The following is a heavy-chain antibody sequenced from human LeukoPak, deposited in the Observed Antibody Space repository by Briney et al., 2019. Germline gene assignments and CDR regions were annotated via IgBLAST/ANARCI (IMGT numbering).Heavy chain of an antibody. CDR3: ARNYGAQGYYMDV. J-gene: IGHJ6*03. D-gene: IGHD4-17*01. CDR1: GFTFDDYG. CDR2: ISGSGGST. Sequence: GGSLRLSCAASGFTFDDYGMSWVRQAPGKGLEWVSAISGSGGSTYYADSVKGRFTISRDNSKNTLYLQMNSLRAEDTAVYYCARNYGAQGYYMDVWGKGTTVTVSS. V-gene: IGHV3-23*01.